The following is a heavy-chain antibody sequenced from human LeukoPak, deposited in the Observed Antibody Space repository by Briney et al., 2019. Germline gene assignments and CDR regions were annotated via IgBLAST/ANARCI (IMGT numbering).Heavy chain of an antibody. V-gene: IGHV3-15*07. J-gene: IGHJ4*02. D-gene: IGHD3-10*01. CDR3: TTGMVH. CDR2: IKSKTDDGTT. CDR1: GFTFNNAW. Sequence: GGSLRLSCAGAGFTFNNAWMNWVRQAPGKGLEWVGRIKSKTDDGTTDYAAPVKGRFTISRDDSKNTLYLQVNSLKTEDTAVYYCTTGMVHWGQGTLVTVSS.